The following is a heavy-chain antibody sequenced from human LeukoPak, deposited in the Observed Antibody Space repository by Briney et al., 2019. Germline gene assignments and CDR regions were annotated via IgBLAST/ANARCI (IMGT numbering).Heavy chain of an antibody. CDR1: GYTFSRYG. J-gene: IGHJ4*02. CDR2: ISAYNGNT. CDR3: ARDPGIAAAGSGDDY. Sequence: ASVKVSCKASGYTFSRYGISWVRQAPGQGLEWMGWISAYNGNTNYAQKLQGRVTMTTDTSTSTAYMELRSLRSDDTAVYYCARDPGIAAAGSGDDYWGQGTLVTVSS. V-gene: IGHV1-18*01. D-gene: IGHD6-13*01.